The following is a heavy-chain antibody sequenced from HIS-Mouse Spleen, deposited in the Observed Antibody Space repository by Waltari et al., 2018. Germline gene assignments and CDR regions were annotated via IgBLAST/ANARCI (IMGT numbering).Heavy chain of an antibody. CDR2: IWDDGSNK. D-gene: IGHD2-8*01. CDR3: AKGGLMVYAIGDY. J-gene: IGHJ4*02. Sequence: QVQLVESGGGVVQPGRSLRLSCAASGFTFSSYGMHWVGQAPGKGVEWVEVIWDDGSNKYYADSVKGRVTISRDNSKNTLYLQMNSLRAEDTAVYYCAKGGLMVYAIGDYWGQGTLVTVSS. V-gene: IGHV3-33*06. CDR1: GFTFSSYG.